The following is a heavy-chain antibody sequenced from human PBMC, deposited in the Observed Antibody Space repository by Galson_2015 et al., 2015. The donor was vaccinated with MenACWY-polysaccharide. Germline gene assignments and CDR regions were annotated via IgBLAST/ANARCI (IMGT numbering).Heavy chain of an antibody. CDR3: AKDPPPYNYDSQDAFDI. J-gene: IGHJ3*02. CDR1: GFTFSSYA. V-gene: IGHV3-23*01. CDR2: ISGSGGST. D-gene: IGHD3-22*01. Sequence: SLRLSCAAAGFTFSSYAMSWVRQAPGKGLEWVSAISGSGGSTYYADSVKGRFTISRDNSKNTLYLQMNSLRAEDTAVYYCAKDPPPYNYDSQDAFDIWGQGTMLTVSS.